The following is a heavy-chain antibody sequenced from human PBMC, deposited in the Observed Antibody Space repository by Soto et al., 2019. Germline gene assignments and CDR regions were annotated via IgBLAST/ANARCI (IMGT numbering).Heavy chain of an antibody. Sequence: QVQLVQSGAEVKKPGASVKVSCKASGYTFTSYGISWVRQAPGQGLEWMGWISAYNGNTNYAQKLQGRVTMTTDTSTSTAYMERRSLRSDDTAVYYCARDRGSYYGYYYYGMDVWGQGTTVTVSS. CDR2: ISAYNGNT. V-gene: IGHV1-18*01. J-gene: IGHJ6*02. CDR1: GYTFTSYG. D-gene: IGHD1-26*01. CDR3: ARDRGSYYGYYYYGMDV.